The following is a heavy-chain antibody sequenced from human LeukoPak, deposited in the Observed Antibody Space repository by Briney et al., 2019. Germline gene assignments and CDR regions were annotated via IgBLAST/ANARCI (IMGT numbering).Heavy chain of an antibody. J-gene: IGHJ4*02. CDR3: ARHTSAWYYFDY. Sequence: GGSLRLSCAASGFTFSDYWMSWVRQAPGKGLEWVVNIKQDGSEKYYVDSVKGRFTISRDNAKNSLYLQMNSLRAEDTAVYYCARHTSAWYYFDYWGQGTLVTVSS. CDR2: IKQDGSEK. D-gene: IGHD6-19*01. CDR1: GFTFSDYW. V-gene: IGHV3-7*01.